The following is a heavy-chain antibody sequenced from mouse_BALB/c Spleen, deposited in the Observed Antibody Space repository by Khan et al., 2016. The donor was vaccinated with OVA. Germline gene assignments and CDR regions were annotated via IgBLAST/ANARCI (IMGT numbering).Heavy chain of an antibody. CDR3: ARCLYGSSYDYYAMDY. D-gene: IGHD1-1*01. CDR1: GFTFSSYG. Sequence: EVELVESGRDLVKPGGSLKLSCAASGFTFSSYGMSWVRQTPDKRLEWVAIISTSGSYTYYPDSVKGRFTISRDNAKNNLYLQMSSLKSEDTAMYYCARCLYGSSYDYYAMDYWGQGTSVTVSS. CDR2: ISTSGSYT. V-gene: IGHV5-6*01. J-gene: IGHJ4*01.